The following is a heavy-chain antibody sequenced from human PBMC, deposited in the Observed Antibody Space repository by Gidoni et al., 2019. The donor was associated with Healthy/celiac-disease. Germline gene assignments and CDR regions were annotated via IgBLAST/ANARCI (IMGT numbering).Heavy chain of an antibody. Sequence: QVQLVQSGAEVKKPGASVKVSCKASGYTFTSYYMHWVRQAPGQGLEWMGIINPSGGSTSYAQKFQGRVTMTRDTSTSTVYMELSSLRSEDTAVYYCARDRDYYDSSGYPGDYWGQGTLVTVSS. D-gene: IGHD3-22*01. J-gene: IGHJ4*02. V-gene: IGHV1-46*01. CDR2: INPSGGST. CDR3: ARDRDYYDSSGYPGDY. CDR1: GYTFTSYY.